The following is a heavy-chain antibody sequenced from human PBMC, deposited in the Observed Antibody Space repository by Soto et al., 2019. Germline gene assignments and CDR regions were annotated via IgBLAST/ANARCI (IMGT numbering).Heavy chain of an antibody. J-gene: IGHJ5*02. CDR1: GDSITRRNFY. CDR3: ARHKTTMLTVVSAFDP. Sequence: PSETLSLTCTVSGDSITRRNFYWGWIRKPPGKGLEWLGSIFYSGSTFYNPALKSRVTFSVDTSKNPFSLKLSSVTAADTAVYYCARHKTTMLTVVSAFDPWGQGTRVTVSS. D-gene: IGHD3-22*01. V-gene: IGHV4-39*02. CDR2: IFYSGST.